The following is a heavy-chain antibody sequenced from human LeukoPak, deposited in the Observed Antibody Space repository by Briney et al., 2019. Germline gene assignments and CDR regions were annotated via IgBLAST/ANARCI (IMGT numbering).Heavy chain of an antibody. CDR2: ISGSGGST. CDR1: GFTFSSYA. Sequence: LTGGSLRLSCAASGFTFSSYAMSWVRQAPGKGLEWVSAISGSGGSTYYADSVKGRFTISRDNSKNTLYLQMNSLRAEDTAVYYCAKGCRYSSSPFDAFDIWGQGTMVTVSS. D-gene: IGHD6-6*01. J-gene: IGHJ3*02. CDR3: AKGCRYSSSPFDAFDI. V-gene: IGHV3-23*01.